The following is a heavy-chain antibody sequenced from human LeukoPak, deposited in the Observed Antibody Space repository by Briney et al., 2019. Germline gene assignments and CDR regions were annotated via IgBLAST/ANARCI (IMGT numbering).Heavy chain of an antibody. CDR2: INPNSADT. CDR1: GYTFTSYG. V-gene: IGHV1-2*02. Sequence: ASVKVSCKAYGYTFTSYGISWVRQAPGQGLEWMGWINPNSADTSYAQKFRGRVIMTRDTSINTAYVVLSGLKSDDTAVYYCARPLTGTSWYYFDYWGQGTLVTVSS. J-gene: IGHJ4*02. CDR3: ARPLTGTSWYYFDY. D-gene: IGHD1-7*01.